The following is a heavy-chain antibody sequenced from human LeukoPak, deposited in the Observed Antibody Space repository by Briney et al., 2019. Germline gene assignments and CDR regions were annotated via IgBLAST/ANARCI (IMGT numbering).Heavy chain of an antibody. CDR2: IYYSGST. Sequence: SETLSLTCTVSGGSISSYYWSWIRQPPGKGLEWIGYIYYSGSTNYNPSLKSRVTISVDTSKNQFSLKLSSVTAADTAVYYCARSPHYYESSGYDYWGQGTLVTVSS. CDR1: GGSISSYY. V-gene: IGHV4-59*01. J-gene: IGHJ4*02. CDR3: ARSPHYYESSGYDY. D-gene: IGHD3-22*01.